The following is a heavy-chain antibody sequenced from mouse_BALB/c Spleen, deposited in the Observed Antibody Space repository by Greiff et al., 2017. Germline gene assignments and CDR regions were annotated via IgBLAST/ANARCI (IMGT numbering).Heavy chain of an antibody. D-gene: IGHD2-13*01. CDR2: IGGDGST. CDR1: GFSFTGYG. V-gene: IGHV2-6-7*01. CDR3: AREDGDLDD. Sequence: VQVVESGPGLVAPSQCLSISCTVSGFSFTGYGVNWVRQPPGKGLEWLGMIGGDGSTDYNSALKSSLSTSKDNSKSQVFLKMNSLQTDDTARYYCAREDGDLDDWGQGTTVTVAA. J-gene: IGHJ2*01.